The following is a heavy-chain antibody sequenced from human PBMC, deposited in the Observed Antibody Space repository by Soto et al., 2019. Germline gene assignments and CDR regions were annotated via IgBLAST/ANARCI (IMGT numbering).Heavy chain of an antibody. CDR1: GYSFTSYW. V-gene: IGHV5-10-1*01. J-gene: IGHJ6*02. CDR2: IDPSDSYT. CDR3: ARLAYSSLYYYYYYGMDV. D-gene: IGHD6-6*01. Sequence: PGESLKISCKGSGYSFTSYWISWVCQMPGKGLEWMGRIDPSDSYTNYSPSFQGHVTISADKSISTAYLQWSSLKASDTAMYYCARLAYSSLYYYYYYGMDVWGQGTTVTVSS.